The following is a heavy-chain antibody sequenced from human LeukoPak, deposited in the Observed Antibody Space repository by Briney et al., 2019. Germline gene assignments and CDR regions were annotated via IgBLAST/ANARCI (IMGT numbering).Heavy chain of an antibody. Sequence: GGSLRLSCAASGFTVSSNYMSWVRQAPGKGLEWVSVIYSGGSTYYADSVKGRFTISRDNSKNTLYLRMNSLRAEDTAVYYCARSNHGYSRSWFFDYWGQGTLVTVSS. CDR3: ARSNHGYSRSWFFDY. D-gene: IGHD6-13*01. CDR2: IYSGGST. J-gene: IGHJ4*02. CDR1: GFTVSSNY. V-gene: IGHV3-53*01.